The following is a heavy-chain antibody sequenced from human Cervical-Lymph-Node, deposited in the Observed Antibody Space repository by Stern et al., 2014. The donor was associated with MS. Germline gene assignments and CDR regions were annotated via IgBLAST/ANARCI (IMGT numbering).Heavy chain of an antibody. CDR2: IIPILDSA. CDR1: GGTFSSHA. Sequence: QVQLVQSGAEVKKPGSSVKVSCKASGGTFSSHAISWVRQARGQGLAWMGGIIPILDSANLAQKFQGRVTSTADESTSTAYMELSSLISEDTAVYYCAREADSGTSYYYHGMGVWGQGTTVTVSS. D-gene: IGHD3-10*01. V-gene: IGHV1-69*01. J-gene: IGHJ6*02. CDR3: AREADSGTSYYYHGMGV.